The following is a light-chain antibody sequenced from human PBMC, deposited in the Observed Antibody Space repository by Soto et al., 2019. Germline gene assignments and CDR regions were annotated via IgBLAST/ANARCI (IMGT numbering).Light chain of an antibody. CDR2: ETT. Sequence: IVLTQSPGTLSLSPGERATLSCRASQSFSSSYLAWYQQKPGQAPRLLIYETTSRATSIPDRFSGSGSGTDFTLTITILEPEDFALYYCQQYGGSPITFGLGTRLEIK. V-gene: IGKV3-20*01. CDR1: QSFSSSY. CDR3: QQYGGSPIT. J-gene: IGKJ5*01.